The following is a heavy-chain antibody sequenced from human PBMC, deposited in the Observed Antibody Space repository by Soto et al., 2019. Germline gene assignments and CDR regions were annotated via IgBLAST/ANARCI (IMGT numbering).Heavy chain of an antibody. CDR3: TKDRKVGAAVRYFDY. V-gene: IGHV3-23*01. J-gene: IGHJ4*02. D-gene: IGHD6-13*01. Sequence: GGSLRLSCAASGFTFSSYAMSWVRQAPGKGLEWVSTISGSGGYTYYADSVKGRFTISRDNSKDTLYLQMNSLRAEDTAVYYCTKDRKVGAAVRYFDYWGQGALVTVSS. CDR1: GFTFSSYA. CDR2: ISGSGGYT.